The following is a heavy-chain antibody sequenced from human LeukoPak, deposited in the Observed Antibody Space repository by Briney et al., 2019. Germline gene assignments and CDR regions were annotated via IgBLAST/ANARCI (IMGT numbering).Heavy chain of an antibody. Sequence: SETLSLTCTVSGGSLSGYYWSWIRQPAGKGLEWIGRIYTNGSTNYNPSLKSRVTMSVDTSTNQFSLKLSSVTAADTAVYYCARDLEDCSGGSCYRPGVDKNAFDIWGQGTMVTVSS. CDR1: GGSLSGYY. D-gene: IGHD2-15*01. V-gene: IGHV4-4*07. J-gene: IGHJ3*02. CDR3: ARDLEDCSGGSCYRPGVDKNAFDI. CDR2: IYTNGST.